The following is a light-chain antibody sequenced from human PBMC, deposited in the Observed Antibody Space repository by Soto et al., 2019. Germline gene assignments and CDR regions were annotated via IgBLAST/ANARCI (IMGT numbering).Light chain of an antibody. J-gene: IGLJ3*02. CDR1: SNDVGGYNY. V-gene: IGLV2-11*01. CDR3: CSYAGTYWV. Sequence: QSALTQPRSVSGSPGQSVTISCTGTSNDVGGYNYVSWFQQPPGKVPKLMVYDVSYRPSGVPDRFSGSKSGNTASLTISGLQADDEGDYYCCSYAGTYWVFGGGTKLTVL. CDR2: DVS.